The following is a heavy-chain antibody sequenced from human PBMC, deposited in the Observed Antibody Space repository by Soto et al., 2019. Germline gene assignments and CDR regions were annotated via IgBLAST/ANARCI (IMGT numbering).Heavy chain of an antibody. CDR1: GGSFSGYY. CDR3: ARERVATVRGKFADY. V-gene: IGHV4-34*01. Sequence: LETLPLTCAVYGGSFSGYYWSWIRQPPGKGLEWIGEINHSGSTNYNPSLKSRVTISVDTSKNQFSLKLSSVTAADTAVYYCARERVATVRGKFADYWGQGTLVTVSS. J-gene: IGHJ4*02. D-gene: IGHD3-10*01. CDR2: INHSGST.